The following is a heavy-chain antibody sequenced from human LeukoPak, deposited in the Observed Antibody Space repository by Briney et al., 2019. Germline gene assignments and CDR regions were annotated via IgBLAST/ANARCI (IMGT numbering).Heavy chain of an antibody. J-gene: IGHJ6*03. CDR2: LSTDGST. V-gene: IGHV4-4*07. CDR3: ARHGLEYSSGWYWYYYMDV. Sequence: KSSETLSLTCTVSGASLNTYYWTWIRQPAGKGLEWIGRLSTDGSTTYNPSLKSRITMSVDTSKNQFSLKLNSVTAADTAVYYCARHGLEYSSGWYWYYYMDVWGKGTTVTVSS. D-gene: IGHD6-19*01. CDR1: GASLNTYY.